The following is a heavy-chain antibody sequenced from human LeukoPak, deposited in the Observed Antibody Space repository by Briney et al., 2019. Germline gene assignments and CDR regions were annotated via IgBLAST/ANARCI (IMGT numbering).Heavy chain of an antibody. J-gene: IGHJ4*02. D-gene: IGHD3-16*02. CDR2: ISSSSSYI. CDR3: AGGVGGVIVTSLDY. Sequence: GGSLRLSCAASGFTFSSYSMNWVRQAPGKGLEWVSSISSSSSYIYYADSVKGRFTISRDNAKNSLYLQMNSLRAEDTAVYYCAGGVGGVIVTSLDYWGQGTLVTVSS. CDR1: GFTFSSYS. V-gene: IGHV3-21*01.